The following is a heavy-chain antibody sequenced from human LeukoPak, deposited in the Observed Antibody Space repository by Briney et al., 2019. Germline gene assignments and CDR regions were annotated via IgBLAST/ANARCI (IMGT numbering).Heavy chain of an antibody. J-gene: IGHJ3*02. CDR2: INSDGSST. CDR1: GFTFSSYW. D-gene: IGHD2-21*01. Sequence: GRSLRLSCAASGFTFSSYWMHWVRQAPGKGLVWVSRINSDGSSTRYADSVKGRFTISRDNAKNTLYLQMSSLRAEDTAVYYCARGASSAFDIWGQGTMVTVSS. CDR3: ARGASSAFDI. V-gene: IGHV3-74*01.